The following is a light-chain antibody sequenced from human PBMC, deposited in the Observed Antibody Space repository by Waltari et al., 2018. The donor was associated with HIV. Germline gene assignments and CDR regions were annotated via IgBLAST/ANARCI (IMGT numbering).Light chain of an antibody. CDR2: QNS. CDR3: QAWDSSSAVV. CDR1: KLGDTY. J-gene: IGLJ2*01. Sequence: SYELTQPPSVSVSPGQTVSITCSGDKLGDTYASWYQQKPGQSPVLVIHQNSKRPSGIPERFSGSNSGGTATLTISGTQAVDEADYYCQAWDSSSAVVFGGGTKLTVL. V-gene: IGLV3-1*01.